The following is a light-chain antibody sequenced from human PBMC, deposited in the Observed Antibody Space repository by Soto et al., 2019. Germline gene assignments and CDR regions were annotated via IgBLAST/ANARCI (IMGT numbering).Light chain of an antibody. J-gene: IGLJ1*01. CDR2: EVN. Sequence: QSVLTQPPSASGSPGQSVAISCTGTSSDVVGYNYVSWYQQHPGKAPKLMIYEVNKRPSGVPDRFSGSKSGNTASLTVSGLQAVDEADYYCSSYAGSRNVFGTGTKLTV. CDR1: SSDVVGYNY. V-gene: IGLV2-8*01. CDR3: SSYAGSRNV.